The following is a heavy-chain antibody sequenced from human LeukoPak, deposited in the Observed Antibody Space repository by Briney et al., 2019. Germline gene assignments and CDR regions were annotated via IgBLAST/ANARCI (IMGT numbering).Heavy chain of an antibody. V-gene: IGHV3-23*01. J-gene: IGHJ4*02. CDR1: GFTFSSYA. Sequence: GGSLRLSCAASGFTFSSYAMSWVRQAPGKGLEWVSSISGSGGSTHYEDSVKGRFTISRDNSKNTLYLQMNSLRAEDSAVYYCAKMKYQWLVRIYFDYWGQGTLVTVSS. CDR3: AKMKYQWLVRIYFDY. D-gene: IGHD6-19*01. CDR2: ISGSGGST.